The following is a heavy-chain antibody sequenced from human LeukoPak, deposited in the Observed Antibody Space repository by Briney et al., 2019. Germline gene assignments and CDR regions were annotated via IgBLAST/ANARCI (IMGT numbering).Heavy chain of an antibody. D-gene: IGHD3-22*01. CDR2: INPNSGGT. CDR1: GYTFTSYY. Sequence: GASVKVSCKASGYTFTSYYMHWLRQAPGQGLEWMGRINPNSGGTNYAQKFQGRVTMTRDTSISTAYMELSRLRSDDTAVYYCARSIGDYYDCSGYYYSAFDIWGQGTMVTVSS. V-gene: IGHV1-2*06. J-gene: IGHJ3*02. CDR3: ARSIGDYYDCSGYYYSAFDI.